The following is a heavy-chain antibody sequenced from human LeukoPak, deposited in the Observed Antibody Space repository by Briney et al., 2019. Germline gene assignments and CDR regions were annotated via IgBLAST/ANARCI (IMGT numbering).Heavy chain of an antibody. D-gene: IGHD6-13*01. J-gene: IGHJ4*02. Sequence: GGSLRLSCAASGFSFSSYWMHWVRQAPGKGPVWVSRLNSDGSSTTYADSVKGRFTISRDDSKNSLFLQMNSLRSEDSALYYCAASDGEQQLALWGQGTLVTVSS. CDR1: GFSFSSYW. V-gene: IGHV3-74*01. CDR3: AASDGEQQLAL. CDR2: LNSDGSST.